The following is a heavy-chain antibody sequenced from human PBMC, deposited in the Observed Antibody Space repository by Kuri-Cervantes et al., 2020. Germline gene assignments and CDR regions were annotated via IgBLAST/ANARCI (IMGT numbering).Heavy chain of an antibody. CDR3: AREFPGTAVAGTEGALDI. V-gene: IGHV3-21*01. Sequence: GESLKISCESSDSTFSIYSMNWVRQAPGKGLEWVSSISGSGTYIYNADSVKGRFTISRDNAKNSLYLQMNSLRAEDTAVYYCAREFPGTAVAGTEGALDIWGQGTKVTVSS. D-gene: IGHD6-19*01. CDR2: ISGSGTYI. CDR1: DSTFSIYS. J-gene: IGHJ3*02.